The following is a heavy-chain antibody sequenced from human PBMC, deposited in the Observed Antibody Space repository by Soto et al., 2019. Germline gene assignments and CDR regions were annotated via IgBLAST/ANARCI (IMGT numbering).Heavy chain of an antibody. V-gene: IGHV3-23*01. CDR2: ISGSGGGT. CDR3: AKGDSSWSYFDF. D-gene: IGHD6-13*01. CDR1: GFTFSSYA. J-gene: IGHJ4*02. Sequence: EVQLLESEGGLVQPVGSLRLSCAASGFTFSSYAMSWVRQAPGKGLEWVSIISGSGGGTYYADSVKGRFTISRDNSKNTLYLQVNSLRAEDTAVYYCAKGDSSWSYFDFWGQGTLVTVSS.